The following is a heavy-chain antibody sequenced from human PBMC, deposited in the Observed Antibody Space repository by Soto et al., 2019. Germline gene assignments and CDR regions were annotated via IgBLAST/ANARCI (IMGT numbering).Heavy chain of an antibody. CDR3: ARGGGYAVDY. Sequence: QVQLVQSGSELRKPGASVKVSCKASGYTFTSNSITWVRQAPGQGLEWMGWISTSSGNTKFAQKFQGRVTLTTDTTASTAYMELTGPRSDATAVYYCARGGGYAVDYWGQGTLVTVST. V-gene: IGHV1-18*04. D-gene: IGHD5-12*01. J-gene: IGHJ4*02. CDR1: GYTFTSNS. CDR2: ISTSSGNT.